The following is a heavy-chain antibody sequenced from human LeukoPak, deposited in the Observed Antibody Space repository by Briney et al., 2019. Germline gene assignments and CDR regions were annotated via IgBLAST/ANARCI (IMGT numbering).Heavy chain of an antibody. V-gene: IGHV3-64*01. CDR1: GFPFSNYA. CDR2: ISSNGGTT. CDR3: ARDGVATNDC. J-gene: IGHJ4*02. Sequence: GGSLRLSCAASGFPFSNYAMQWVRQAPGKGLEYVSGISSNGGTTVYANSVKGRFTISRDNSKNTLYLQMGSLRAEDMAVYYCARDGVATNDCWGQGTLVTVSS. D-gene: IGHD5-24*01.